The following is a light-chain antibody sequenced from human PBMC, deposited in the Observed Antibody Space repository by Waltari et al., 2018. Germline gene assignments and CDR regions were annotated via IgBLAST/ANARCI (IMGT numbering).Light chain of an antibody. J-gene: IGLJ1*01. CDR2: KNN. V-gene: IGLV1-44*01. CDR3: VAWDHSLNAYV. CDR1: STNIGSDT. Sequence: QSVLTQPPSASGTPGQRVTISCSGGSTNIGSDTVNWYHQLPGTAPKLLIYKNNQRPSGVPDRFSGSKSGTSASLAISGLQSEDEADYYCVAWDHSLNAYVFGTGTKVSAL.